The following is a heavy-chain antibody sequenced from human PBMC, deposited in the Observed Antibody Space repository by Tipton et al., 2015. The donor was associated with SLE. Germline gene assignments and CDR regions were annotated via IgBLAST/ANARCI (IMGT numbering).Heavy chain of an antibody. CDR1: GGSISSGDYY. V-gene: IGHV4-30-4*01. CDR2: IYYSGST. CDR3: ASSGWGSLYFDY. D-gene: IGHD2-21*01. J-gene: IGHJ4*02. Sequence: TLSLTCTVSGGSISSGDYYWSWIRQPPGKGLEWIGYIYYSGSTYYNPSLKSRVTISVDTSKNQFSLKLSSVTAADTAVYYCASSGWGSLYFDYWGQGTLVTVSS.